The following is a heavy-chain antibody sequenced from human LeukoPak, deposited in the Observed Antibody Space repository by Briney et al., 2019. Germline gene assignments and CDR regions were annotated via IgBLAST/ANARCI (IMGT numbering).Heavy chain of an antibody. Sequence: PGGSLRLSCAASGFTFSDYYMNWIRQAPGKGLEWVSYISSRGSTIYYADSVKGRFTISRDNAKNSLYLQMNSLRAEDTAVYYCMTTSNWGSVIFDYWGQGTLVTVSS. CDR3: MTTSNWGSVIFDY. CDR1: GFTFSDYY. J-gene: IGHJ4*02. D-gene: IGHD7-27*01. V-gene: IGHV3-11*04. CDR2: ISSRGSTI.